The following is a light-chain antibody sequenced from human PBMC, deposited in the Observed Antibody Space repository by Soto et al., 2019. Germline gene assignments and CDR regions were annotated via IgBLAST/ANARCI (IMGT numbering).Light chain of an antibody. CDR1: SSDVGGYDY. J-gene: IGLJ2*01. Sequence: QSVLTQPASVSGSPGQSITISCAGTSSDVGGYDYVSWYQQHPGKAPKLMIYDVSNRPSGVSTRFSGSKSGNTASLTISGLLAEDEADYYCSSYTSSSTVIFGGGTKLTVL. CDR3: SSYTSSSTVI. V-gene: IGLV2-14*01. CDR2: DVS.